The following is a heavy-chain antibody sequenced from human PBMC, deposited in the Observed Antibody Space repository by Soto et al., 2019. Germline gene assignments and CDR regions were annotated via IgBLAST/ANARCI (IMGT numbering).Heavy chain of an antibody. Sequence: QVXLVQXGXELKXPGXSVKVSCRSGGDTFSSYTVSWVRQAPGQGLEWMGRVIPVLGVTNYARKFQGRVSITAEKSTSTAYLELRSLTSGDSGVYYCARRRYCGADCYSQYYYGMDIWGQGTTVIVSS. D-gene: IGHD2-21*02. CDR2: VIPVLGVT. V-gene: IGHV1-69*02. CDR1: GDTFSSYT. J-gene: IGHJ6*02. CDR3: ARRRYCGADCYSQYYYGMDI.